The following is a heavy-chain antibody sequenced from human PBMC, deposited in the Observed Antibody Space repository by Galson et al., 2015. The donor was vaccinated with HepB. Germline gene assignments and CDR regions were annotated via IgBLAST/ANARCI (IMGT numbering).Heavy chain of an antibody. Sequence: SLRLSCAASGFTLSSYSINWVRQAPGKGLEWISYIGGSGSTIYYADSVGGRFTISRDNAKNSLYLQMNSLRDGDTAVYYCVRVWGAGGSSLPDYWGHGALFPVSS. D-gene: IGHD1-26*01. V-gene: IGHV3-48*02. CDR2: IGGSGSTI. CDR1: GFTLSSYS. CDR3: VRVWGAGGSSLPDY. J-gene: IGHJ4*03.